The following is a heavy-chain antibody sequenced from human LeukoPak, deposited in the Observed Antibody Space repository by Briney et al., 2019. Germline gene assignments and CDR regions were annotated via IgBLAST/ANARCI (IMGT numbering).Heavy chain of an antibody. CDR3: ARQNCSSTSCYGWFDP. Sequence: GGSLKISCQGSGFSFTSYWIGWVGPLPGKGLDSMGVIYPGDSDTRYSPSFQGQVTISADKSISTAYPQWSSLKASDTAMYYCARQNCSSTSCYGWFDPWGQGTLVTVSS. CDR1: GFSFTSYW. D-gene: IGHD2-2*01. V-gene: IGHV5-51*01. J-gene: IGHJ5*02. CDR2: IYPGDSDT.